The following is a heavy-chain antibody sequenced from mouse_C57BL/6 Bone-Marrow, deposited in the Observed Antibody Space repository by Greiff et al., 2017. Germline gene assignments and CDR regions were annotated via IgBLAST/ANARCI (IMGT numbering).Heavy chain of an antibody. V-gene: IGHV1-81*01. CDR3: ARRDGYYVDFDY. Sequence: QVQLQQSGAELARPGASVKLSCKASGYTFTSYGISWVKQRTGQGLEWIGEIYPRSGNTYYNEKFKGKATLTADKSSSTSYMEIRSLTSEDSSVYFCARRDGYYVDFDYWGQGTTLTVSS. D-gene: IGHD2-3*01. J-gene: IGHJ2*01. CDR2: IYPRSGNT. CDR1: GYTFTSYG.